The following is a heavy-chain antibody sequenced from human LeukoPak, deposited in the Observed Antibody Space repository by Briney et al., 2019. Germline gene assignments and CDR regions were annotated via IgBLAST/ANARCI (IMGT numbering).Heavy chain of an antibody. CDR2: INTNTGNP. J-gene: IGHJ5*02. CDR3: AREVVVDRFDP. Sequence: GASVKVSCKASGYTFTTYAMNWVRQAPGQGLEWMGWINTNTGNPTYAQGFTGRFVFSLDTPVSTAYLQISNLKAEDTAVYYCAREVVVDRFDPWGQGTLVTVSS. D-gene: IGHD2-15*01. V-gene: IGHV7-4-1*02. CDR1: GYTFTTYA.